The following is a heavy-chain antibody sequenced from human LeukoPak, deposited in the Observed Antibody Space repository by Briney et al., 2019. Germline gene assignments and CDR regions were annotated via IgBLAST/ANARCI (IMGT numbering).Heavy chain of an antibody. V-gene: IGHV1-2*02. D-gene: IGHD5-12*01. CDR3: AAEWPEIVGLPNY. J-gene: IGHJ4*02. CDR2: INPNSGGT. Sequence: ASVKVSCKASGYTFTGYYMHWVRQAPGQGLEWMGWINPNSGGTNYAQKFQGRVTMTRDTSISTAYMELSRLRCDDTAVYYCAAEWPEIVGLPNYWGQGTLVTVSS. CDR1: GYTFTGYY.